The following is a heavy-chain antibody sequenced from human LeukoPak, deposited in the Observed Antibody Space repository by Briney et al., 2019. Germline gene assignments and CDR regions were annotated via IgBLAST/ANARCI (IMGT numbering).Heavy chain of an antibody. CDR1: DFSISSGYY. D-gene: IGHD6-6*01. CDR3: ARHPATIAARYDY. J-gene: IGHJ4*02. Sequence: SETLSLTCTVSDFSISSGYYWGWSRQPPGKGLEGIGSFYHRGTTYYNPSLKSRVTISIDTSKNQFSLKLNSVTAADTAVYYCARHPATIAARYDYWGQGTLVTVSS. CDR2: FYHRGTT. V-gene: IGHV4-38-2*02.